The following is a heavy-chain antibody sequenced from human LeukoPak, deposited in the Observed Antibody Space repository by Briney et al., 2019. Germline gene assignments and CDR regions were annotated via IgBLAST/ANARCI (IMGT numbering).Heavy chain of an antibody. J-gene: IGHJ4*02. D-gene: IGHD3-10*01. Sequence: PSETLSLTCTVSGASISSNGYYWSWIRQHPGKGLEWIGYIYYSGSTYYNPSLKSRVIISVDTSKNQFSLKLTSVTAADTAVYYCASFSEYYGSGLDWGQGTLVTVSS. CDR2: IYYSGST. V-gene: IGHV4-31*03. CDR3: ASFSEYYGSGLD. CDR1: GASISSNGYY.